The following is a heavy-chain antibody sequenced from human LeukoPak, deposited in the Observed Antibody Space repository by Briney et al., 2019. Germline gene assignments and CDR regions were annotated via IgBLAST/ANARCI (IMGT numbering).Heavy chain of an antibody. CDR1: GGSFSGYY. Sequence: SETLSLTCAVYGGSFSGYYWSWIRQPPGKGLEWIGEINHSGSTNYNPSLKSRVTISVDTSKNQFSLKLSSVTAADTAVYYCARSGYFSRPFDYWGQGTLVTVSS. D-gene: IGHD3-22*01. V-gene: IGHV4-34*01. J-gene: IGHJ4*02. CDR3: ARSGYFSRPFDY. CDR2: INHSGST.